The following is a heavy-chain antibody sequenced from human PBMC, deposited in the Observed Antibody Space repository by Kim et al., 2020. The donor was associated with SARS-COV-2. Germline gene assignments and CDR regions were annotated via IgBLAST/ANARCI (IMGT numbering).Heavy chain of an antibody. CDR1: GYNFPSYD. J-gene: IGHJ4*02. Sequence: ASVKVSCKASGYNFPSYDINWVRQATGQGPEWMGWMNPESGNTGYAQKFQSRVTMTRDPSITTAYMELSSLTSEDTAIYYCARGLTVCAGGGCYPKTYFDYWGQGTLVTVSS. CDR3: ARGLTVCAGGGCYPKTYFDY. V-gene: IGHV1-8*01. D-gene: IGHD2-15*01. CDR2: MNPESGNT.